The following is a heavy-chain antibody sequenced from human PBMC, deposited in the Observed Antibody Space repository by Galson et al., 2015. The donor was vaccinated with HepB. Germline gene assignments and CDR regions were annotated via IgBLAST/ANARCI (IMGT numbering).Heavy chain of an antibody. CDR2: INSDGSYT. CDR1: GFTFSWYW. CDR3: ARTRGAAAGIFDY. J-gene: IGHJ4*02. V-gene: IGHV3-74*01. D-gene: IGHD6-13*01. Sequence: SLRLSCAASGFTFSWYWMHWVRQVPGKGLVWVARINSDGSYTTYADSVKGRFTISRDNAKNTLYLQMNSPRAEDTALYYCARTRGAAAGIFDYWGQGPLVTVSS.